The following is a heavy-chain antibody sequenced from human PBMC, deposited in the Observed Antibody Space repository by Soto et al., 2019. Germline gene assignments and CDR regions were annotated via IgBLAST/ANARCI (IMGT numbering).Heavy chain of an antibody. CDR2: IYWDDSK. Sequence: QITLKESGPTLVKPTQTLTLTCTFSGFSLTTDRVGVGWIRQPPGEALEWLAVIYWDDSKTYRPSLESRLTITKDTSTNQVALTMTNMASLDTATYYCAHAYGGRALYWGQGPLVTVSS. CDR3: AHAYGGRALY. D-gene: IGHD1-26*01. J-gene: IGHJ4*02. CDR1: GFSLTTDRVG. V-gene: IGHV2-5*02.